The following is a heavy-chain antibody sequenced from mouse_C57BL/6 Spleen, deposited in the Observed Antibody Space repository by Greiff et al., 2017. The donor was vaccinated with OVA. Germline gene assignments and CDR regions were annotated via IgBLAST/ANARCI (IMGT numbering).Heavy chain of an antibody. CDR1: GYTFTSYW. CDR3: ALDSSGSNAMDY. Sequence: QVQLQQPGAELVKPGASVKMSCKASGYTFTSYWITWVKQRPGQGLEWIGDIYPGSGSTNYNEKFKSKATLTVDTSSSTAYMQLSSLTSEDSAVYYCALDSSGSNAMDYWGQGTSVTVSS. CDR2: IYPGSGST. V-gene: IGHV1-55*01. J-gene: IGHJ4*01. D-gene: IGHD3-2*02.